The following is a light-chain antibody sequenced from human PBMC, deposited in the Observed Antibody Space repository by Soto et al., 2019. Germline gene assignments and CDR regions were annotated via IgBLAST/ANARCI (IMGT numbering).Light chain of an antibody. V-gene: IGLV2-23*01. CDR2: EGN. J-gene: IGLJ7*01. CDR1: SSDVGSYNL. CDR3: CSYAGANTFV. Sequence: QSVLTQPASVSGSPGQSITISCTGTSSDVGSYNLVSWYQQHPGKAPKLMIYEGNKRPSGVSNRFSGSKSANTASLTISGLQTEDEADYSCCSYAGANTFVFGTGTQLTVL.